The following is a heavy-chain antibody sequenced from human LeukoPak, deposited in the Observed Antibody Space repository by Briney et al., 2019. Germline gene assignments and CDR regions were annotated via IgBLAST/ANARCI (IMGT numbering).Heavy chain of an antibody. J-gene: IGHJ4*02. D-gene: IGHD2-21*02. CDR1: GFTLSRYG. V-gene: IGHV3-30*18. CDR2: ISYDGSNK. CDR3: AKGACGGDCFYFVY. Sequence: PGGSLGLSCAASGFTLSRYGMHWVRQAPGKGLEWVAVISYDGSNKYYADSVKGRFTISRDNSKNTLYLQMNSLRAEDTAVYYCAKGACGGDCFYFVYWGQGTLVTVSS.